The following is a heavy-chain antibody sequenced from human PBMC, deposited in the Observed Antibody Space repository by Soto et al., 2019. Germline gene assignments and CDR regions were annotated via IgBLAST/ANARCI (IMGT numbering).Heavy chain of an antibody. D-gene: IGHD3-3*01. J-gene: IGHJ4*02. CDR1: GFTFSSYW. CDR3: ARADVNAGFWSGYSTIDY. CDR2: INSDGSST. Sequence: GGSLRLSCAASGFTFSSYWMHWVRQAPGKGLVWVSRINSDGSSTSYADSVKGRFTISRDNAKNTLYLQMNSLRAEDTAVYYCARADVNAGFWSGYSTIDYWGQGTLVTVSS. V-gene: IGHV3-74*01.